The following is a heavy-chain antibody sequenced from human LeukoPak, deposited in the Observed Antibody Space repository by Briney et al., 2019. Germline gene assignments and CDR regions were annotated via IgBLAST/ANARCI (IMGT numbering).Heavy chain of an antibody. CDR2: IRYDGSNK. D-gene: IGHD2-2*01. J-gene: IGHJ4*02. CDR3: APLAYCSSTSCNH. Sequence: GGSLRLSCAASGFTFSSYGMHWARQAPGKGLEWVAFIRYDGSNKYYADSVKGRFTISRDNSKNTLYLQMNSLRAEDTAVYYCAPLAYCSSTSCNHWGQGTLVTVSS. CDR1: GFTFSSYG. V-gene: IGHV3-30*02.